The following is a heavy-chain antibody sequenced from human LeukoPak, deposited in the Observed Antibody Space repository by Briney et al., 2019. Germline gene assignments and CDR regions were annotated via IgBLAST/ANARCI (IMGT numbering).Heavy chain of an antibody. V-gene: IGHV3-33*08. D-gene: IGHD3-16*01. CDR2: IWYDGSNK. CDR3: ARDHYVNFDY. Sequence: GGSLRLSCAASGFTFSSYAMSWVRQAPGKGLEWVAVIWYDGSNKYYADSVKGRFTISRDNSKNTLYLQMNSLRAEDTAVYYCARDHYVNFDYWGQGPWSPSPQ. CDR1: GFTFSSYA. J-gene: IGHJ4*02.